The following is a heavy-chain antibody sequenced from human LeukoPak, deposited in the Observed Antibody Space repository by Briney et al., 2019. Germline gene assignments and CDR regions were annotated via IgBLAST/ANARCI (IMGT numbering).Heavy chain of an antibody. CDR1: GYTFTGYY. CDR2: INPNSGGT. D-gene: IGHD5-18*01. V-gene: IGHV1-2*02. Sequence: ASVKVPCKASGYTFTGYYMHWVRQAPGQGLEWMGWINPNSGGTNYAQKFQGRVTMTRDTSISTAYMELSRLRSDDTAVYYCARGRYSYGTWTIDYWCQGTLVTVSS. CDR3: ARGRYSYGTWTIDY. J-gene: IGHJ4*02.